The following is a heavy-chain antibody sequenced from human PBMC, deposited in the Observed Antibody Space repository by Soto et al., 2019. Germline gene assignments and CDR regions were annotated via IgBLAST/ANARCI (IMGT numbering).Heavy chain of an antibody. D-gene: IGHD5-12*01. CDR3: VRDSPIGSAFSGHDDIDS. V-gene: IGHV1-69*08. J-gene: IGHJ4*02. Sequence: QVQLVQSGAEVKKPGSSVKVSCKASGGTFSNHIITWVRQAPGQGPEWMGRIIPMLAITNYAQKFQGRVTITAXNXTXTXDMEVSSLRPEDTAMYYCVRDSPIGSAFSGHDDIDSWGQGTLVTVSS. CDR2: IIPMLAIT. CDR1: GGTFSNHI.